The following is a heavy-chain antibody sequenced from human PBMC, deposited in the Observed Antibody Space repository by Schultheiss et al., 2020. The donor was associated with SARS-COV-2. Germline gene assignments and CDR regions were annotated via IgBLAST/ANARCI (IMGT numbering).Heavy chain of an antibody. CDR1: GFTFSSYG. CDR2: ISSSSSTI. Sequence: GESLKISCAASGFTFSSYGMHWVRQAPGKGLEWVSYISSSSSTIYYADSVKGRFTISRDNAKNTLYLQMNSLRAEDTAVYYCARDPGTVGYYGMDVWGQGTTVTASS. CDR3: ARDPGTVGYYGMDV. V-gene: IGHV3-48*01. J-gene: IGHJ6*02. D-gene: IGHD4-23*01.